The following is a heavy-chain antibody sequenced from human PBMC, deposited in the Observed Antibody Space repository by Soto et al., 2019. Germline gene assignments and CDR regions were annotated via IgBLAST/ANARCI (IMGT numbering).Heavy chain of an antibody. Sequence: ASVKVSCKASGGTFSSYAISWVRQAPGRGLEWMGGIIPIFGTANYAQKFQGRVTITADESTSTAYMELSSLRSEDTAVYYCAISYCTNGVCYFPFDYWGQGTLVTVSS. CDR3: AISYCTNGVCYFPFDY. V-gene: IGHV1-69*13. D-gene: IGHD2-8*01. J-gene: IGHJ4*02. CDR1: GGTFSSYA. CDR2: IIPIFGTA.